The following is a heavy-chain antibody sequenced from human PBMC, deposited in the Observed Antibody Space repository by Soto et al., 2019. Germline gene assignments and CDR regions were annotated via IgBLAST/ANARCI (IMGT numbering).Heavy chain of an antibody. V-gene: IGHV3-23*01. Sequence: GESLKISCAASGFTFSNNAMNWVRQAPVNGLEWVSGISGTGYGTYYADSVKGRFTISRDTSNNTLYLQMNSLRGEDTAIYYCAKARQAQSHYYYGMDVWGQGTPVTVSS. CDR2: ISGTGYGT. CDR3: AKARQAQSHYYYGMDV. CDR1: GFTFSNNA. D-gene: IGHD6-19*01. J-gene: IGHJ6*02.